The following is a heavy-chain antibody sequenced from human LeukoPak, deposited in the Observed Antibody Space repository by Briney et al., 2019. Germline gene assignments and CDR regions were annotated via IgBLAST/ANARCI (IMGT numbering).Heavy chain of an antibody. CDR2: ISYDGSNK. V-gene: IGHV3-30*04. J-gene: IGHJ3*01. CDR1: GFTFSSYA. Sequence: GGSLRLSCAASGFTFSSYAMHWVRQAPGKGLEWVAVISYDGSNKYYADSVKGRFTISRDNSKNTLYLQMNSLRAEDTAVYYCAKEGPMKGSENWGQGTMVTVSS. CDR3: AKEGPMKGSEN. D-gene: IGHD3-22*01.